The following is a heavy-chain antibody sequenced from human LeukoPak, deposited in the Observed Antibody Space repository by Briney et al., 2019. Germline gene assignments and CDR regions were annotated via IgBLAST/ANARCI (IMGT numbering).Heavy chain of an antibody. D-gene: IGHD3-9*01. Sequence: ASVKVSCKASGYTFTSYDINWVRQAPGQGLEWMGWINPNSGGTNYAQKFQGWVTMTRDTSISTAYVELSRLRSDDTAVYYCARAPVPNYDILTGFDPWGQGTLVTVSS. J-gene: IGHJ5*02. CDR3: ARAPVPNYDILTGFDP. V-gene: IGHV1-2*04. CDR1: GYTFTSYD. CDR2: INPNSGGT.